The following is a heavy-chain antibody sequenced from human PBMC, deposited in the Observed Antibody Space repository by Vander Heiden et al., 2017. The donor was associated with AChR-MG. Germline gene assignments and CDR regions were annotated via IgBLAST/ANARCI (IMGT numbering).Heavy chain of an antibody. V-gene: IGHV3-30*03. CDR1: GFTFRTFG. Sequence: QVQLVESGGGVVQPGRSLRLPCAASGFTFRTFGINWVRQAPGKGLEWVASISYDGSQKHYGESVKGRFTISRDNSMNTLYLEMNSLRAEDTAVYYCALFDYWGQGTLVTVSS. J-gene: IGHJ4*02. CDR3: ALFDY. CDR2: ISYDGSQK.